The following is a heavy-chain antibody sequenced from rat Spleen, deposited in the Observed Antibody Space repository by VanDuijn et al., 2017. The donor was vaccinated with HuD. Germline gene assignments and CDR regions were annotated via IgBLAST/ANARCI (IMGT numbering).Heavy chain of an antibody. D-gene: IGHD1-11*01. V-gene: IGHV5-25*01. Sequence: EVQLVESGGGLVQPGGSLKLSCAASGFIFSNFDMAWVRQTPTKGLEWVASISPSGVTYYRDSVKGRFTVSRENAKSTLYLLMDSPRSEDTATYYCARPTGGIAWFAYWGQGTLVTVSS. CDR1: GFIFSNFD. CDR2: ISPSGVT. CDR3: ARPTGGIAWFAY. J-gene: IGHJ3*01.